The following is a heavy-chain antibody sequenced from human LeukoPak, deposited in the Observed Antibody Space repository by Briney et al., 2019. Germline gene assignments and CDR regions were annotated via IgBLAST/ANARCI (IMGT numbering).Heavy chain of an antibody. CDR2: IDPSDSYS. J-gene: IGHJ4*02. CDR1: GFSFTTYW. CDR3: ARLHCSGGSCSPDY. Sequence: GGSLKISCQGSGFSFTTYWITWVRQTPGKGLEWMGRIDPSDSYSNYSPPFQGHVTISADKSINTAYLQWSSLKASDTAMYYCARLHCSGGSCSPDYWGQGTLVTVSS. D-gene: IGHD2-15*01. V-gene: IGHV5-10-1*01.